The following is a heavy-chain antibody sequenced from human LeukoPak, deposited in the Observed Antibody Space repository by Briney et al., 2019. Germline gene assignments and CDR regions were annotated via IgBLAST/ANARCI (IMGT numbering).Heavy chain of an antibody. J-gene: IGHJ4*02. CDR3: ARGRGNTGYSNY. Sequence: SETLSLTCTVSGVSISSYYWSWIRQPPGKGLEWIGYIYYSGSTNYNTSLMSRVSLSVDTSKNQFSLKLSSVTAADTAVYYCARGRGNTGYSNYWGQGTLVTVSS. V-gene: IGHV4-59*12. D-gene: IGHD6-13*01. CDR1: GVSISSYY. CDR2: IYYSGST.